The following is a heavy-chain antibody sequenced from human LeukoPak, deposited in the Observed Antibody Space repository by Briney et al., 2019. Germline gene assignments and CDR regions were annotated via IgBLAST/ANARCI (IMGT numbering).Heavy chain of an antibody. CDR2: ISYDGSNK. J-gene: IGHJ6*03. CDR3: ARDLEDSYGLRALGYMDV. V-gene: IGHV3-30*04. CDR1: GFTFSTYA. Sequence: PGGSLRLSCAASGFTFSTYAMHWVRQAPGKGLEWVAVISYDGSNKYYADSVKGRFTISRDNSKNTLYLQMNSLRAEDTAVYYCARDLEDSYGLRALGYMDVWGKGTTVTVSS. D-gene: IGHD5-18*01.